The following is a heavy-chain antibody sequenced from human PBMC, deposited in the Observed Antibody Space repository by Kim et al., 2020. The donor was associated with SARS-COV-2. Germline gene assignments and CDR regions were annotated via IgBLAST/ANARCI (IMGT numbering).Heavy chain of an antibody. D-gene: IGHD6-19*01. CDR3: ARGSVAGAYYYYGMDV. V-gene: IGHV3-21*01. CDR2: ISSSSSYI. J-gene: IGHJ6*02. Sequence: GGSLRLSCAASGFTFSSYSMNWVRQAPGKGLEWVSSISSSSSYIYYADSVKGRFTISRDNAKNSLYLQMTSLRAEDTAVYYCARGSVAGAYYYYGMDVWGQGTTVTVSS. CDR1: GFTFSSYS.